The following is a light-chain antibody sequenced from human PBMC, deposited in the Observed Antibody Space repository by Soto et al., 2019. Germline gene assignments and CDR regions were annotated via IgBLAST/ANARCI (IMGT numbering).Light chain of an antibody. CDR3: QSYHSSNVV. V-gene: IGLV6-57*04. CDR1: SGSIASNY. CDR2: EDN. J-gene: IGLJ3*02. Sequence: NFMLTQPHSVSESPGKTVTISCTRSSGSIASNYVQWYQQRPGSASTTVIYEDNQRPSGVPDRFSGSIDSSSNSASLTISRLKTEDEADYYCQSYHSSNVVFGGGTQLTVL.